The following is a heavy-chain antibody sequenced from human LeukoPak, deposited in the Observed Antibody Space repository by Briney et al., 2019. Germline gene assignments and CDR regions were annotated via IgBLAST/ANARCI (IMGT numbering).Heavy chain of an antibody. CDR1: GFTFDDYA. CDR3: TKESSGWYGGLDY. D-gene: IGHD6-19*01. Sequence: GGSLRLSCAASGFTFDDYAMHWVRQAPGKGLEWVSGISWNSGSIGYADSVKGRFTISRDNAKNSLYLQMNSLRTEDTAVYFCTKESSGWYGGLDYWGQGTLVTVSS. CDR2: ISWNSGSI. V-gene: IGHV3-9*01. J-gene: IGHJ4*02.